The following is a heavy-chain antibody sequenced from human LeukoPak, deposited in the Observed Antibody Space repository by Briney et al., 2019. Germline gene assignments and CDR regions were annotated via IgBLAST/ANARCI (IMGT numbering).Heavy chain of an antibody. D-gene: IGHD1-26*01. J-gene: IGHJ3*02. CDR3: ARPYSGRGNDAFDI. Sequence: GASVKVTCKASGYTFTSYYIHWVRQAPGQGLEWMGIIYPSGGSTSYAQKFQGGVTMTSDTSTSTVYMELSSLRSEDTAVYYCARPYSGRGNDAFDIWGQGTMLTVSS. CDR2: IYPSGGST. CDR1: GYTFTSYY. V-gene: IGHV1-46*01.